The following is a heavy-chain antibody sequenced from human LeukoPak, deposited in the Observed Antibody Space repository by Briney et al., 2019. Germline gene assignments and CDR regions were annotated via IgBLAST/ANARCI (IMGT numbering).Heavy chain of an antibody. Sequence: KPSETLSLTCAVYGGSFSGYYWSWIRQPPGKGLEWIGEINHSGSTNYNPSLKSRVTISVDTSKNQFSLKLSSVTAADTAVYYCARKRLYYYDSSGYYKRGYYFDYWGQGTLVTVSS. V-gene: IGHV4-34*01. J-gene: IGHJ4*02. CDR3: ARKRLYYYDSSGYYKRGYYFDY. D-gene: IGHD3-22*01. CDR1: GGSFSGYY. CDR2: INHSGST.